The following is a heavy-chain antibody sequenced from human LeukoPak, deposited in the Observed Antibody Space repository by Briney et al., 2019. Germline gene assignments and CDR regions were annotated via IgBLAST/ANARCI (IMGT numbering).Heavy chain of an antibody. J-gene: IGHJ2*01. V-gene: IGHV4-31*11. D-gene: IGHD2-21*02. Sequence: PSETLSLTCAVSGGSISSGGYYWTWIRQHPGKGLEWIGYIYYSGSTYYNPSFKSRVTISVDTSKNQFSLKLSSVTAADTAVYYCATCGGDCSTYWYFALWGRGTLVTVSS. CDR3: ATCGGDCSTYWYFAL. CDR1: GGSISSGGYY. CDR2: IYYSGST.